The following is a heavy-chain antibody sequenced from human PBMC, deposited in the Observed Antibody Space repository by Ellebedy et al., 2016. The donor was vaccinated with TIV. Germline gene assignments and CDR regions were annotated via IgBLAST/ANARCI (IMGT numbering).Heavy chain of an antibody. CDR1: GFTFSSFA. CDR2: ISHTGTRT. J-gene: IGHJ4*02. Sequence: GESLKISCAASGFTFSSFAMTWVRQVPGKGLEWVSTISHTGTRTYYTDSVEVRFIISRDNAKNSLYLQMNSLRAEDKAVYYCARAFGIAARAYWGQGTLVTVSS. CDR3: ARAFGIAARAY. V-gene: IGHV3-23*01. D-gene: IGHD6-6*01.